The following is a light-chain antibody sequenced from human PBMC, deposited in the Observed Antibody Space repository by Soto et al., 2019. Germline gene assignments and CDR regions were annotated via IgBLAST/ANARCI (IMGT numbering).Light chain of an antibody. CDR1: QSVSSSY. V-gene: IGKV3-20*01. CDR3: QQYDTSPPYT. Sequence: EIVLTQSPGTLSLSPGERATLSCRASQSVSSSYLAWYQQKPGQAPRLLIYGASSRATGIPDRFSGFGSGTDCTLTISRLEPEDFAVYYCQQYDTSPPYTFGQGTRWISN. J-gene: IGKJ2*01. CDR2: GAS.